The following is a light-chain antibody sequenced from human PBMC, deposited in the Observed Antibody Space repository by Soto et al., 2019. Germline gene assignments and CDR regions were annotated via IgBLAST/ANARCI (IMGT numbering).Light chain of an antibody. J-gene: IGLJ2*01. V-gene: IGLV1-51*02. CDR1: SSNIGSNY. CDR3: GAWDGSLTGGV. CDR2: ENY. Sequence: QSVLTQPPSVSAAPGQKVTISCSGSSSNIGSNYVSWYQQLPGTAPKLLIYENYERPSGIPDRFSGSKSGTSATLGITGLQTGDEADYYCGAWDGSLTGGVFGGGTKPTVL.